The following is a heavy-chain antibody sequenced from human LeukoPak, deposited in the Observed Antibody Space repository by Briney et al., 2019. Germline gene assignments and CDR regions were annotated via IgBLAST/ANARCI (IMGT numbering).Heavy chain of an antibody. Sequence: GGSLRLSCAASGFTFRTYGMHWVRQAPGKGLEWVAFMRYDGSNEYYADSVKGRFTISRDNAKNSLYLQMNSLRAEDTAVYYCARDPHGSGPDWGQGTLVTVSS. CDR1: GFTFRTYG. J-gene: IGHJ4*02. CDR3: ARDPHGSGPD. D-gene: IGHD3-10*01. V-gene: IGHV3-30*02. CDR2: MRYDGSNE.